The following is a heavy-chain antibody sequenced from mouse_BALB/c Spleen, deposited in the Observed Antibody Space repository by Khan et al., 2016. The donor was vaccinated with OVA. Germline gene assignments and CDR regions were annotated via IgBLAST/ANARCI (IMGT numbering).Heavy chain of an antibody. J-gene: IGHJ3*01. D-gene: IGHD2-4*01. CDR3: ARNYDYDEGLAY. Sequence: QVQLKQSGPGPVAPSQSLSITCTVSGFSLTGYGVNWVRQPPGKGLEWRGMIWGDGSTDYNAAFISRLSISKDNSKSQVFFKMNSLQANDKAIYYCARNYDYDEGLAYWGQGTLVTVSA. V-gene: IGHV2-6-7*01. CDR2: IWGDGST. CDR1: GFSLTGYG.